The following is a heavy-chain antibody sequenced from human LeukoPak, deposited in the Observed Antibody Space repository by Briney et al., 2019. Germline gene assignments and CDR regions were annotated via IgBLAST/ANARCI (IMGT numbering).Heavy chain of an antibody. CDR2: IYPGDSDT. D-gene: IGHD2-8*01. J-gene: IGHJ6*02. V-gene: IGHV5-51*01. Sequence: GESLQISCKGSGYSFTSYWIGWVRQMPGKGLEWMGIIYPGDSDTRYSPSFQGQVTISADKSISTAYLQWSSLKASDTAMYYCARQGVEKSEGYYYYGMDVWGQGTTVTVSS. CDR3: ARQGVEKSEGYYYYGMDV. CDR1: GYSFTSYW.